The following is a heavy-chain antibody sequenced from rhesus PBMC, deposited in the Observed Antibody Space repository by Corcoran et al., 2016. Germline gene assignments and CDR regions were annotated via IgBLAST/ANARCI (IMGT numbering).Heavy chain of an antibody. D-gene: IGHD5-12*01. V-gene: IGHV4-80*01. J-gene: IGHJ4*01. CDR2: INGDSGHT. CDR3: AGGHSYTWLY. CDR1: GDSFRRYW. Sequence: QVQLQESGPGLVKPSETLSLTCAVAGDSFRRYWWTWIRQPPGQALEWLGEINGDSGHTNYNPSLQSRLTISRDASKNQFSLSLSSVTAADMAVYYCAGGHSYTWLYWGQGVLVIVSS.